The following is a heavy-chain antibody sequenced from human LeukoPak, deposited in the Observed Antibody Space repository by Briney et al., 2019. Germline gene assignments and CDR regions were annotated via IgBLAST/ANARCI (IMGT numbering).Heavy chain of an antibody. CDR1: GFTFSSYA. D-gene: IGHD4-23*01. CDR3: AKPTKRTVVKGSFDY. Sequence: GGSLRLSCAASGFTFSSYAMSWVRQAPGKGLEWVSAISGSGGSTYYADSVKGRFTISRDNSKNTLYLQMNSLRAEDTAVYYCAKPTKRTVVKGSFDYWGQGTLVTVSS. V-gene: IGHV3-23*01. CDR2: ISGSGGST. J-gene: IGHJ4*02.